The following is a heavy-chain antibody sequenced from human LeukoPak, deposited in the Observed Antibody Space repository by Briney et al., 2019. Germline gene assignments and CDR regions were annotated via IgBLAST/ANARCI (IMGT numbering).Heavy chain of an antibody. Sequence: SETLSLTCAVYGGSFSGYYWSWIRQPPGKGLEWIGEINHSGSTNYNPSLKSRVTISVDTSKNQFSLKLSSVTAADTAVYYCAREAPAGVITHGGGKPSFFDYWGQGTLVTVSS. CDR1: GGSFSGYY. D-gene: IGHD3-16*01. CDR2: INHSGST. CDR3: AREAPAGVITHGGGKPSFFDY. J-gene: IGHJ4*02. V-gene: IGHV4-34*01.